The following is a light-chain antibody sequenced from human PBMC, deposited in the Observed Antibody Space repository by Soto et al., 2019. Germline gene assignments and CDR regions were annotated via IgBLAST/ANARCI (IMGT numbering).Light chain of an antibody. CDR2: NNN. CDR3: ATWDDSLNGLV. V-gene: IGLV1-44*01. CDR1: SSNIGSNF. J-gene: IGLJ3*02. Sequence: QSVLTQPPSASGTPGQRVTIPCSGSSSNIGSNFVNWYQQLPGTTPKLLMYNNNQRPSGVPDRFSGSKSGTSASLAISGLQSEDEAYYRCATWDDSLNGLVFGGGTKLTVL.